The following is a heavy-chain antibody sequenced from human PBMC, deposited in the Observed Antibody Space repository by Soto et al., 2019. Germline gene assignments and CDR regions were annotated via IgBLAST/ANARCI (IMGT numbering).Heavy chain of an antibody. J-gene: IGHJ6*02. CDR1: GYTFTSYG. CDR2: ISAYNGNT. V-gene: IGHV1-18*01. Sequence: SGKVCCKASGYTFTSYGISWVRQAPGQGLEWMGWISAYNGNTNYAQKLQGRVTMTADTSTSTAYMELRSLRSDDTAVYYCAKHPEPYYDSSGSYGMDVWGQGTTVTVSS. D-gene: IGHD3-22*01. CDR3: AKHPEPYYDSSGSYGMDV.